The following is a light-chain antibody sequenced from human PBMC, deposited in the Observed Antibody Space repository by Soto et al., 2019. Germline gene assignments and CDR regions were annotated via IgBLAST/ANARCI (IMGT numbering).Light chain of an antibody. J-gene: IGKJ1*01. V-gene: IGKV3-15*01. Sequence: EIVMTQSPATLSVSPGERATLSCRTSQSVSSNLAWYQQKPGQAPRLLIYGASTRATGIPARFSGSGSGTEFTLTISSLQSEDFAVYYCQQYKNWPTFGQGTKVDI. CDR1: QSVSSN. CDR3: QQYKNWPT. CDR2: GAS.